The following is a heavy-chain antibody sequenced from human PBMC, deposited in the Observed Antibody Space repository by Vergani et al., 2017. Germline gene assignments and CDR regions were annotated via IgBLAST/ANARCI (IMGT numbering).Heavy chain of an antibody. CDR2: IIPILGIA. D-gene: IGHD2-15*01. V-gene: IGHV1-69*02. CDR3: ARGPTKTRYCSGGSGPRHGDNWFDP. CDR1: GGTFSSYT. Sequence: QVQLVQSGAEVKKPGSSVKVSCKASGGTFSSYTISWVRQAPGQGLEWMGRIIPILGIANYAQKFQGRVTITEDKSTSTAYMELSCLRSEDTAVDYCARGPTKTRYCSGGSGPRHGDNWFDPWGQGTLVTVSS. J-gene: IGHJ5*02.